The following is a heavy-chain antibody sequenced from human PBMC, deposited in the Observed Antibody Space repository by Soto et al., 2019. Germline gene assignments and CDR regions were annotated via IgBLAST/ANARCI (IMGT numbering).Heavy chain of an antibody. J-gene: IGHJ6*02. CDR3: ARSADYYGSGSYYNVAMAGYYGMDV. Sequence: SETLSLTCAVYGGSFSGYYWSWIRQPPGKGLEWIGEINHSGSTNYNPSLKSRVTISVDTSKNQFSLKLSSVTAADTAVYYCARSADYYGSGSYYNVAMAGYYGMDVWGQGTTVTVSS. D-gene: IGHD3-10*01. V-gene: IGHV4-34*01. CDR1: GGSFSGYY. CDR2: INHSGST.